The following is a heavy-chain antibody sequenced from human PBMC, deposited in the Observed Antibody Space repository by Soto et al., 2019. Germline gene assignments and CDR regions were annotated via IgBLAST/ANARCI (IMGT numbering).Heavy chain of an antibody. CDR1: GFSLSPYW. J-gene: IGHJ6*02. CDR3: ARDLGGPGC. D-gene: IGHD3-16*01. Sequence: GGSLRLSCAASGFSLSPYWMHWVRQVPGRGLEWVARLSSDGFGAAFADSVKGRFFISRDIARNTLSLQMNSLRADDTAVYYCARDLGGPGCWGRGTSGTVSS. V-gene: IGHV3-74*03. CDR2: LSSDGFGA.